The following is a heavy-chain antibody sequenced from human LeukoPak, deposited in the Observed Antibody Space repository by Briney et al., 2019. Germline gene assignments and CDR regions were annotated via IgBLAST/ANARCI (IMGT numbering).Heavy chain of an antibody. J-gene: IGHJ4*02. CDR3: ARDPLIVVVPAAIGHFDY. Sequence: GGSLRLSCAASGFTFSSYAMHWVRQAPGKGLEWVAVISYDGSNKYYADSVKGRFTISRDNSKNTLYLRMNSLRAEDTAVYYCARDPLIVVVPAAIGHFDYWGQGTLVTVSS. D-gene: IGHD2-2*02. CDR2: ISYDGSNK. V-gene: IGHV3-30-3*01. CDR1: GFTFSSYA.